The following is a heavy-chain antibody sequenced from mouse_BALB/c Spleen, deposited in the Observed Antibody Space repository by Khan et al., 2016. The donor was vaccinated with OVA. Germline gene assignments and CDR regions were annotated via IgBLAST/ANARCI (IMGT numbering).Heavy chain of an antibody. CDR2: ISSGGAYT. V-gene: IGHV5-6*01. Sequence: EVELVESGGDLVKPGGSLKLSCAASGFIFSSYSMSWVRQTPDKRLEWVATISSGGAYTYYPDNVKGRFTISRDNAKNTLYLQMSSLKSEDTAMYYCASHLTGSFAYWGQGTLVTVSA. CDR1: GFIFSSYS. CDR3: ASHLTGSFAY. D-gene: IGHD4-1*01. J-gene: IGHJ3*01.